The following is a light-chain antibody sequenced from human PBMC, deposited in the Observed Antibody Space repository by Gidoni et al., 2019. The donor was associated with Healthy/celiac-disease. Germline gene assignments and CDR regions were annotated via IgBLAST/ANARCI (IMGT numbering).Light chain of an antibody. Sequence: DRVTITCRASQSISSWLAWYQQKPGKAPKLLIYKASSLESGVPSRFSGSGSGTEFTLTISSLQPDDFATYYYQQYNSYSWTFGQGTKVEIK. V-gene: IGKV1-5*03. J-gene: IGKJ1*01. CDR1: QSISSW. CDR3: QQYNSYSWT. CDR2: KAS.